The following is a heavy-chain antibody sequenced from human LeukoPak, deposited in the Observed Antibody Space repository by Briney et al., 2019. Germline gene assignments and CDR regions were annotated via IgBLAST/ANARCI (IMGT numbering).Heavy chain of an antibody. Sequence: QPGGSLRLSCAASGFTLGSHEMNWARQGPGKGLEWVSYISSSGITTYFADSVKGRFTISRDNAKNSLYLQMNSLRDEDTAVYYCARTSVAAFVFDIWGRGTMVTVSS. CDR3: ARTSVAAFVFDI. D-gene: IGHD6-19*01. J-gene: IGHJ3*02. CDR2: ISSSGITT. CDR1: GFTLGSHE. V-gene: IGHV3-48*03.